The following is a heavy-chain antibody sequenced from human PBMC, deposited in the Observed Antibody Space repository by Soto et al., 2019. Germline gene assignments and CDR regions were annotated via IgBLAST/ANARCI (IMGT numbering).Heavy chain of an antibody. V-gene: IGHV3-30*18. CDR1: GFTFSSYG. D-gene: IGHD6-19*01. CDR2: ISYDGRNK. CDR3: VKDGSSGWPYYYGMDV. Sequence: VQLVESGGGGVQPGRSLRLSCAASGFTFSSYGMHWVRQAPGKGVGWVAVISYDGRNKYYADSVKGRFTISRDNSRNTLFLQMSSLRAEDTAVYYCVKDGSSGWPYYYGMDVWGQGTTVTVSS. J-gene: IGHJ6*02.